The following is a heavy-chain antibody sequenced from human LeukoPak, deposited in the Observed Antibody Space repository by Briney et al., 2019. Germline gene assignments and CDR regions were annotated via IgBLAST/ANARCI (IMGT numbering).Heavy chain of an antibody. CDR1: GFTFSSYG. Sequence: TGGSLRLSCAASGFTFSSYGMHWVRQAPGKGLEWVSSISSSSSYRYYANSVKGRFTISRDNAKNSLYLQMNSLRAEDTAVYYCAGVIKGIGDVWGQGTTVTVSS. D-gene: IGHD3-10*01. V-gene: IGHV3-21*01. J-gene: IGHJ6*02. CDR2: ISSSSSYR. CDR3: AGVIKGIGDV.